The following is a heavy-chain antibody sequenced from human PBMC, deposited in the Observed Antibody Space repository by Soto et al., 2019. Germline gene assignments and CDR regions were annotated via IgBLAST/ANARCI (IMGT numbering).Heavy chain of an antibody. D-gene: IGHD3-22*01. Sequence: QLQLQESGSGLVKPSQTLSLTCAVSGGSISTGGYSWTWIRQPPGKGLEWIGYIYESGITYYNPSLKSRVTISLDKSKNQFSLKLSSVTAADTAVYYCAREFGGYTYWYFDLWGRGTLVTVSS. V-gene: IGHV4-30-2*01. J-gene: IGHJ2*01. CDR3: AREFGGYTYWYFDL. CDR1: GGSISTGGYS. CDR2: IYESGIT.